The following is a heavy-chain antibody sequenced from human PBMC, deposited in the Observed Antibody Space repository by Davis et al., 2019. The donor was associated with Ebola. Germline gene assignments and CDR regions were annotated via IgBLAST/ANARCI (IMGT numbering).Heavy chain of an antibody. CDR3: TTQWLVLFARDY. Sequence: GESLKISCAASGFTFSGSAMHWVRQASGKGLEWVGRIRSKANSYATAYAASVKGRFTISRDDSKNTAYLQMNSLKTEDTVVYYCTTQWLVLFARDYWGQGTLVTVSS. V-gene: IGHV3-73*01. D-gene: IGHD6-19*01. CDR2: IRSKANSYAT. CDR1: GFTFSGSA. J-gene: IGHJ4*02.